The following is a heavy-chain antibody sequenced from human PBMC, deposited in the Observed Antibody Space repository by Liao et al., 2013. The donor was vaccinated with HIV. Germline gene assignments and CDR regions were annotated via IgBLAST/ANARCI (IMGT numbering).Heavy chain of an antibody. D-gene: IGHD3-3*01. Sequence: QVQLQVSGPGLVKPSETLSLTCSVTGGSFSTYQWTWIRQPPGKGLEWIGHVYNSGSTNYDSSLKSRVTISVDTSKNQFSLRMTYVTAADTAVYYCARAYTVFGVKAHWHFDLWGRGTRVTVSS. V-gene: IGHV4-59*01. J-gene: IGHJ2*01. CDR3: ARAYTVFGVKAHWHFDL. CDR2: VYNSGST. CDR1: GGSFSTYQ.